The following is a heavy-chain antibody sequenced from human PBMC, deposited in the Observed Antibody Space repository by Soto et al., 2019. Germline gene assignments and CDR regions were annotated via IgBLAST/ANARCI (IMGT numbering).Heavy chain of an antibody. Sequence: EVQLVESGGGLVKPGGSLRLSCAASGFTFSSYSMNWVRQAPGKGLEWVSSISSSSSYIYYADSVKGRFTISRDNAKNSLYLQMNSLRAEDTAVYYCAREYCSGGSCYQLGWFDPWGQGTLVTVSS. CDR2: ISSSSSYI. CDR1: GFTFSSYS. D-gene: IGHD2-15*01. V-gene: IGHV3-21*01. CDR3: AREYCSGGSCYQLGWFDP. J-gene: IGHJ5*02.